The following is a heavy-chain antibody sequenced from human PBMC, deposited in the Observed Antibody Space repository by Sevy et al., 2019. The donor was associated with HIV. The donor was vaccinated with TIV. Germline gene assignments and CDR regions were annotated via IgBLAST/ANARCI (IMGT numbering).Heavy chain of an antibody. Sequence: SETLSLTCTVSGGSISSGGYYWSWIRQHPGKGLEWIGYIYYSGSTYYNPSLKSRVTISVDTSKNQFSLKLSSVTAVDTAVYYCARENCSGGSCSQYNWFDPWGQGTLVTVSS. CDR2: IYYSGST. J-gene: IGHJ5*02. V-gene: IGHV4-31*03. CDR3: ARENCSGGSCSQYNWFDP. CDR1: GGSISSGGYY. D-gene: IGHD2-15*01.